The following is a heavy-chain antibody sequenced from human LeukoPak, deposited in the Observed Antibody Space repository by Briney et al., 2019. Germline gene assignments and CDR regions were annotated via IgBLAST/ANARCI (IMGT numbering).Heavy chain of an antibody. CDR1: GFTFSDYY. D-gene: IGHD6-13*01. J-gene: IGHJ6*03. CDR3: ARPGIAAAGTVAHYYYYMDV. Sequence: GGSLRLSCAASGFTFSDYYMSWIRQAPGKGLEWVSYISSSGSTIYYADSVKGRFTISRDNANNSLYLQMNSLRAEDTAVCYCARPGIAAAGTVAHYYYYMDVWGKGTTVTVSS. CDR2: ISSSGSTI. V-gene: IGHV3-11*01.